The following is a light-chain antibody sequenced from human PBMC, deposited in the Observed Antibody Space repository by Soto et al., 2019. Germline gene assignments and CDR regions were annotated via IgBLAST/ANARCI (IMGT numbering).Light chain of an antibody. J-gene: IGKJ1*01. CDR1: QTISSNY. Sequence: IVLTQSPGTLSVSPGERAPLSCRASQTISSNYFAWYQQKPGQAPSLRIYVTSSRATGIPERLSGSGSATDFTLTITRLEPEDSAIYYCQQEVSLTCGQGTKVEIK. CDR2: VTS. CDR3: QQEVSLT. V-gene: IGKV3-20*01.